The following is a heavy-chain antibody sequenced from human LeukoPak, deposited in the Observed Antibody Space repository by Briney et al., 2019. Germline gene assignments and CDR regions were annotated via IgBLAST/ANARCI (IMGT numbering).Heavy chain of an antibody. CDR2: IYHSGST. V-gene: IGHV4-30-2*01. D-gene: IGHD1-1*01. CDR3: ARGQRRTDAFDI. J-gene: IGHJ3*02. CDR1: GGSISSGGYS. Sequence: SETLSLTCAVSGGSISSGGYSWSWIRQPPGKGLEWIGYIYHSGSTYYNPSLKSRVTISVDRSKNQFSLKLSSVTAADTAVYYCARGQRRTDAFDIRGQGTMVTVSS.